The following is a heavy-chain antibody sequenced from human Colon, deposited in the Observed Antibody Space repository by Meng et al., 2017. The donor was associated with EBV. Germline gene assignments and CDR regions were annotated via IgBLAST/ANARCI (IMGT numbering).Heavy chain of an antibody. CDR2: SIHTGST. CDR3: VYNGWYSLLY. J-gene: IGHJ4*02. CDR1: GDSISGDNW. D-gene: IGHD1-1*01. V-gene: IGHV4-4*02. Sequence: QVQLQESCAGLVMPSGTRSLTCTVSGDSISGDNWWSWVRQPPGQGLEWIGESIHTGSTNYNPSLESRVTISIDNSKNQFSLTLTSVTAADTAVYYCVYNGWYSLLYWGQGILVTVSS.